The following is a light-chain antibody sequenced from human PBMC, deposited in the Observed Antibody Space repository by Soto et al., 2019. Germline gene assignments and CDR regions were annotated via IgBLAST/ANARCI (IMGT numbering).Light chain of an antibody. CDR1: QSISVH. CDR2: AAS. V-gene: IGKV1-39*01. J-gene: IGKJ2*01. CDR3: QQSFITPYT. Sequence: DIQMTQSPSSLSASVGDTVTITCRASQSISVHLNWYQQKPGKVPKLLIYAASNLHSGVPSRFSGSGSETDFALTISSLQPEDFAPYYCQQSFITPYTFGQGTRLEIK.